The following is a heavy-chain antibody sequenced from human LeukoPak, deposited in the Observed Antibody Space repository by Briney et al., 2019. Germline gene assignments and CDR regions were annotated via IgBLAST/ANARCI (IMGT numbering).Heavy chain of an antibody. Sequence: GGSLRLSCAASGFIFSSYAMHWVRQALGKGLEWVAVISYDASNKYYADSVKGRFTISRDNSKNTLYLQKNSLRAEDTAVYYCARGGGYNYASYFYGMDVWGQGTTVTVSS. V-gene: IGHV3-30-3*01. J-gene: IGHJ6*02. CDR2: ISYDASNK. D-gene: IGHD5-24*01. CDR3: ARGGGYNYASYFYGMDV. CDR1: GFIFSSYA.